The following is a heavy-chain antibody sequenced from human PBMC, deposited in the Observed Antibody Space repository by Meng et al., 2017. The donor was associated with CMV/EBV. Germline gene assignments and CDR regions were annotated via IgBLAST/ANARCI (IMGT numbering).Heavy chain of an antibody. Sequence: SETLSLTCAVYGWSFSGYYWSWIRQPPGKGLEWIGEINHSGSTNYNPSLKSRVTISVDTSKNQFSLKLSSVTAADTAVYYCARVFPRRSDYYYYYYGMDVWGQGTTVTVSS. CDR1: GWSFSGYY. CDR2: INHSGST. CDR3: ARVFPRRSDYYYYYYGMDV. V-gene: IGHV4-34*01. D-gene: IGHD3-3*01. J-gene: IGHJ6*02.